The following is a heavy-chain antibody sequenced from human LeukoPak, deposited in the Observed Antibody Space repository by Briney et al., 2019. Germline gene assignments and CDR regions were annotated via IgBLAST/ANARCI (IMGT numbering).Heavy chain of an antibody. CDR1: GYTFTSYG. D-gene: IGHD3-10*01. CDR3: ARDFKMVRGGNWFDP. J-gene: IGHJ5*02. CDR2: INTNTGNP. Sequence: ASVKVSCKASGYTFTSYGISWVRQAPGQGLEWMGWINTNTGNPTYAQGFTGRFVFSLDTSVSTAYLQISSLKAEDTAVYYCARDFKMVRGGNWFDPWGQGTLVTVSS. V-gene: IGHV7-4-1*02.